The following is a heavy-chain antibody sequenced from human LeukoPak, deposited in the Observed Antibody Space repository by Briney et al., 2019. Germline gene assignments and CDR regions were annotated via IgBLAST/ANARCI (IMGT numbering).Heavy chain of an antibody. V-gene: IGHV4-4*02. J-gene: IGHJ3*02. D-gene: IGHD3-10*01. CDR2: ISHSGTT. CDR1: GGSISSNNW. CDR3: ARPRESSNAFDI. Sequence: SGTLSLTCGVSGGSISSNNWWSWVRQPPGKGLEWIGEISHSGTTNYNPSLKSRVTTSVDKSKNQFSLKLSSVTAADTAVYYCARPRESSNAFDIWGQGTMVTVSS.